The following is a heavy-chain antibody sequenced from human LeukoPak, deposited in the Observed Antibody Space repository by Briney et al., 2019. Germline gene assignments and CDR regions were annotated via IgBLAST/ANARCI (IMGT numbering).Heavy chain of an antibody. CDR3: AREIHLAAPFDY. J-gene: IGHJ4*02. Sequence: SETLSLTCTVSGGSISSSSYYWGWIRQPPGKGLEWIGSIYYSGSTYYNPSLKSRITISVDTSKNQFSLKLSSVTAADTAVYYCAREIHLAAPFDYWGQGTLVTVSS. CDR1: GGSISSSSYY. V-gene: IGHV4-39*07. CDR2: IYYSGST. D-gene: IGHD5-18*01.